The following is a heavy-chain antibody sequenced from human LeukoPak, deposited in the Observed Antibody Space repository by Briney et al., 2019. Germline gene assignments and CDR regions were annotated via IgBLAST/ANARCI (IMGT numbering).Heavy chain of an antibody. V-gene: IGHV1-2*02. CDR2: ISPNSGVT. D-gene: IGHD2-2*01. CDR1: TYTFTAYY. Sequence: ASVKVSCKASTYTFTAYYIHWVRRAPGQGLEWIGWISPNSGVTNYAQKFQGRVTMTRDTSISTAYMELSSLISDDTAVYYCARDRYCSSASCSRPFFDYWGQGTLVTGFS. J-gene: IGHJ4*01. CDR3: ARDRYCSSASCSRPFFDY.